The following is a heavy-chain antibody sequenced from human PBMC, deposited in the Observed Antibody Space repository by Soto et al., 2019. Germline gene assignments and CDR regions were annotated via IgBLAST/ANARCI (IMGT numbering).Heavy chain of an antibody. CDR2: ISSSGSTI. J-gene: IGHJ3*02. V-gene: IGHV3-11*01. D-gene: IGHD1-26*01. CDR3: ARVRVILQNSANYDDAFDN. CDR1: GFTFSDYS. Sequence: QVQLVESGGGLVKPGGSLRLSCAASGFTFSDYSMSWIRQAPGKGLEWVSYISSSGSTIYYADSVKGRFTISTDNAKNSLYLQMNSLRAEDTAVYYCARVRVILQNSANYDDAFDNWGQGTKVNVSS.